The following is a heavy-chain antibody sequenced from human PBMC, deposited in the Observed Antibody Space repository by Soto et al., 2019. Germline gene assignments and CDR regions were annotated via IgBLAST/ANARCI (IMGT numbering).Heavy chain of an antibody. Sequence: EVQLSESGGGLVQPGGSLRLSCAASGFIFSNYAINWVRQAPGRGLEWVALISAGGDRPHYADSVNGRFSVSRDNPRSRVYLQRSSLTAEDTAIYHCAIDYPASTAAYTTPVVPNDYWGRGTLVTVSS. CDR3: AIDYPASTAAYTTPVVPNDY. CDR1: GFIFSNYA. CDR2: ISAGGDRP. D-gene: IGHD3-9*01. J-gene: IGHJ4*02. V-gene: IGHV3-23*01.